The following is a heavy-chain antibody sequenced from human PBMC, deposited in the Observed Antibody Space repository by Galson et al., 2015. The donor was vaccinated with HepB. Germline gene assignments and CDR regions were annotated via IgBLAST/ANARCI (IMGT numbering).Heavy chain of an antibody. Sequence: SLRLSCAASGFTFSSYGMHWVRQAPGKGLEWVAVIWYDGSNKYYADSVKGRFTISRDNSKNTLYLQMNSLRAEDTAVYYCARERIVVVAATRLYYFDYWGQGTLVTVSS. CDR3: ARERIVVVAATRLYYFDY. V-gene: IGHV3-33*01. D-gene: IGHD2-15*01. CDR2: IWYDGSNK. CDR1: GFTFSSYG. J-gene: IGHJ4*02.